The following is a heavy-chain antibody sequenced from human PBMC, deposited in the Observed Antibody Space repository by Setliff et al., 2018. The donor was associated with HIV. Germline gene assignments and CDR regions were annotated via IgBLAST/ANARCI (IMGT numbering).Heavy chain of an antibody. Sequence: LSLTCTVSGGSISSGGYYWSWIRQHPGKGLEWIGYIYYSGSTDYNPSLKSRVTISVDPSKNQFSLKMNSVTAADTAVYYCARASYSYDSTGYLYWGQGTLVTVSS. CDR2: IYYSGST. V-gene: IGHV4-31*03. D-gene: IGHD3-22*01. J-gene: IGHJ4*02. CDR3: ARASYSYDSTGYLY. CDR1: GGSISSGGYY.